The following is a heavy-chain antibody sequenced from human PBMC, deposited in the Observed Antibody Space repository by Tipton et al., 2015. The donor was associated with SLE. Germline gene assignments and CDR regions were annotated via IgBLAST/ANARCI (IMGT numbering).Heavy chain of an antibody. V-gene: IGHV4-34*01. CDR2: INHSGST. Sequence: TLSLTCTVSGGSFSGYYWSWIRQPPGKGLEWIGEINHSGSTNYNPSLKSRVTISVDTSKNHFSLKLSSVTAADTAIYYCARASSGYYYDYWGQGTLVTVSS. CDR1: GGSFSGYY. J-gene: IGHJ4*02. D-gene: IGHD3-22*01. CDR3: ARASSGYYYDY.